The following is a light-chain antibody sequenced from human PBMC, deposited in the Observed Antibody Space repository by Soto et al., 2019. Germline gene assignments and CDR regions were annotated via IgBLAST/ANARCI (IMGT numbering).Light chain of an antibody. CDR2: GAS. Sequence: EIVLTQSPGTLSLSPGERATLSCRASQSGSSSYLAWYQQKPGQAPRLLIYGASIRATGIPDRFSCSASGTDFTLTISRLETEYFAVYYCQHYGSSPPYTVGQGTKLEIK. CDR1: QSGSSSY. CDR3: QHYGSSPPYT. J-gene: IGKJ2*01. V-gene: IGKV3-20*01.